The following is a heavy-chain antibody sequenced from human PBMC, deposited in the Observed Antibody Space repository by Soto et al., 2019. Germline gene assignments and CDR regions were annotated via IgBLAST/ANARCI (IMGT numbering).Heavy chain of an antibody. V-gene: IGHV3-11*01. CDR2: ISSSGSTV. D-gene: IGHD5-12*01. J-gene: IGHJ3*02. CDR3: ARVADIVATITFDI. Sequence: QVQLVESGGGSVQPGGSLRLSCVVSGFIFSDYYMSWIRQAPGKGLEWVSHISSSGSTVYDADSVKGRFTISRDDSRNSLYLQMNSLRAEDTAVYYCARVADIVATITFDIWGQGTMVTVSS. CDR1: GFIFSDYY.